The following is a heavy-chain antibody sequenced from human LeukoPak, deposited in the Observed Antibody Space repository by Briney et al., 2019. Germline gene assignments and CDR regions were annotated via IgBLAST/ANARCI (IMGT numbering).Heavy chain of an antibody. D-gene: IGHD2-2*01. CDR2: IWYDGGNK. V-gene: IGHV3-33*01. CDR3: ARARYCSSTSCYEGYYYYYYGMDV. CDR1: GFTFSSYG. Sequence: PGGSLRLSCAASGFTFSSYGMHWVRQAPGKGLEWVAVIWYDGGNKYYADSVKGRFTISRDNSKNTLYLQMNSLRAEDTAVYYCARARYCSSTSCYEGYYYYYYGMDVWGQGTTVTVSS. J-gene: IGHJ6*02.